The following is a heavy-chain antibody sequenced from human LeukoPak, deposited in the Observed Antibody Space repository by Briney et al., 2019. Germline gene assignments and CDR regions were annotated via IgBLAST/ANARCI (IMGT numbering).Heavy chain of an antibody. CDR2: IYYSGNT. CDR3: ARVRVGGTFYYFDY. Sequence: SETLSLTCTVSGASISSYYWSWIRQPPGKGLEWIGYIYYSGNTNYNPSLDSRATLSVDTSKNQFSLRLTSVTAADTAVYYCARVRVGGTFYYFDYWGQGTLVTVSS. J-gene: IGHJ4*02. CDR1: GASISSYY. V-gene: IGHV4-59*01. D-gene: IGHD2/OR15-2a*01.